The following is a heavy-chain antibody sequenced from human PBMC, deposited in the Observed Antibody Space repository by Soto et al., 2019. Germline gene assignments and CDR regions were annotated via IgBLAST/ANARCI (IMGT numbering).Heavy chain of an antibody. CDR3: AKGFVGVCYHCSYHFDS. V-gene: IGHV3-23*01. J-gene: IGHJ4*02. CDR1: GFTFSSYV. Sequence: PGGSLRLSCADSGFTFSSYVMNWVRLAPGKGLEWVSGISPSGGNTYYADSVKGRFTISRDNSKNTLYLQMNSLRAEDTAVYYCAKGFVGVCYHCSYHFDSWGQGALVTVSS. CDR2: ISPSGGNT. D-gene: IGHD2-8*01.